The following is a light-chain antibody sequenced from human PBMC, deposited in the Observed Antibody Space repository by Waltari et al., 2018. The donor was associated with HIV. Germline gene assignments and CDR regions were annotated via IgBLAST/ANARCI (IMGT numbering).Light chain of an antibody. J-gene: IGLJ3*02. CDR3: CSYAGSSTLDWV. CDR2: EGS. CDR1: TSNIGNNY. V-gene: IGLV2-23*01. Sequence: QSVLTQPTSASGTPGQGLIVTFSGGTSNIGNNYVYLYQQLPGTAPKLMIYEGSKRPSGVSNRFSGSKSGNTASLTISGLQAEDEADYYCCSYAGSSTLDWVFGGGTKLTVL.